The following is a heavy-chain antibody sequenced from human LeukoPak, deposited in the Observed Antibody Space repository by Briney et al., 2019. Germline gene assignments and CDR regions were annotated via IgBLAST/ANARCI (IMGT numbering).Heavy chain of an antibody. V-gene: IGHV3-53*01. Sequence: AGGSLRLSCAASGFTVSSNYMSWVRQAPGKGLEWVSEIYSDGRTYYAASVKGRLSISRDNSKNTVYLQMNSLRAEDTAVYYCARELREHGVFDIWGQGTMVTVSS. CDR2: IYSDGRT. CDR3: ARELREHGVFDI. CDR1: GFTVSSNY. J-gene: IGHJ3*02. D-gene: IGHD1-26*01.